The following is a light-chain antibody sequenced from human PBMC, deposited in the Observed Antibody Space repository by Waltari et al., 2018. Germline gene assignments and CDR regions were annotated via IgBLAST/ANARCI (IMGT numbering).Light chain of an antibody. CDR2: GAS. V-gene: IGKV3-20*01. CDR1: QSVSRT. J-gene: IGKJ1*01. CDR3: QHYVSLPAT. Sequence: EIVLTQSPGTLSLSPGERATLSYRASQSVSRTLAWYQQKPGQAPRLLVYGASTRATGIPERFSGCGSGTDFSLTISRLEPEDFAVYYCQHYVSLPATFGQGTKVEVK.